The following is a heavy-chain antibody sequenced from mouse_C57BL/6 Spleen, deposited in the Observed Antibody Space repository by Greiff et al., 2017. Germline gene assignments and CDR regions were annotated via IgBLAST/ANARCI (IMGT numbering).Heavy chain of an antibody. V-gene: IGHV5-17*01. Sequence: EVQRVESGGGLVKPGGSLKLSCAASGFTFSDYGMHWVRQAPEKGLEWVAYISSGSSTIYYADTVKGRFTISRDNAKNTLFLQMTSLRSEDTAMYYCARTPIYYGNDGFDYWGQGTTLTVSS. CDR3: ARTPIYYGNDGFDY. J-gene: IGHJ2*01. CDR2: ISSGSSTI. D-gene: IGHD2-2*01. CDR1: GFTFSDYG.